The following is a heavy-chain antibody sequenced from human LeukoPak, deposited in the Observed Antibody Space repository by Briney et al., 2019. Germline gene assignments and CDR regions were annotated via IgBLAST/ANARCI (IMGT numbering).Heavy chain of an antibody. J-gene: IGHJ4*02. D-gene: IGHD2-2*01. CDR1: GGSLSSHY. Sequence: SETLSLTCSVSGGSLSSHYWSWIRQPPGKGLELLGHIHDTGSTFYNPSLRGRVTISLDTSNNQLSLKLTSMTAADTAVYYCARFSSGCSTSSCYLTYWGQGTLVTVS. CDR3: ARFSSGCSTSSCYLTY. CDR2: IHDTGST. V-gene: IGHV4-59*11.